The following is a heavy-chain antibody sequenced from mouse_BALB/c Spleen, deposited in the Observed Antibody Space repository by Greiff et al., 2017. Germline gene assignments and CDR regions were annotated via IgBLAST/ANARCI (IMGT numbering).Heavy chain of an antibody. Sequence: VQGVESGAELVRPGVSVKISCKGSGYTFTDYAMHWVKQSHAKSLEWIGVISTYYGDASYNQKFKGKATMTVDKSSSTAYMELARLTSEDSAIYYCARGGYYGSQDAMDYWGQGTSVTVSS. CDR2: ISTYYGDA. V-gene: IGHV1S137*01. D-gene: IGHD1-1*01. CDR1: GYTFTDYA. J-gene: IGHJ4*01. CDR3: ARGGYYGSQDAMDY.